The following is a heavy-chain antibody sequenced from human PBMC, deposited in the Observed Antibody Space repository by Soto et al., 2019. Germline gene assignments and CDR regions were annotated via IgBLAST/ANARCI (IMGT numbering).Heavy chain of an antibody. CDR2: ISGSGGST. CDR1: GFTFSSYA. CDR3: AKAMIVVVITQLFDY. Sequence: GGSLRLSCAASGFTFSSYAMSWVRQAPGKGLEWVSAISGSGGSTYYADSVKGRFTISRDNSKNTLYLQMNSLRAEDTAVYYCAKAMIVVVITQLFDYWGQGTLVTVSS. J-gene: IGHJ4*02. V-gene: IGHV3-23*01. D-gene: IGHD3-22*01.